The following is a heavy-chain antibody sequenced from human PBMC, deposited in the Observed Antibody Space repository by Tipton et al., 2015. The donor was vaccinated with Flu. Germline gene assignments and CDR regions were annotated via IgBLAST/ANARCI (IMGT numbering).Heavy chain of an antibody. CDR1: GLNFNTAW. V-gene: IGHV3-15*01. CDR2: ITGGGTT. Sequence: SLRLSCEVSGLNFNTAWMSWVRQAPGKGLEWVGRITGGGTTDYTPPMKGRFTISKNDSKKTLYLQMDSLITEDTAVYYCATGQKSSYLLHTFDYWGQGALVPVST. D-gene: IGHD3-10*01. CDR3: ATGQKSSYLLHTFDY. J-gene: IGHJ4*02.